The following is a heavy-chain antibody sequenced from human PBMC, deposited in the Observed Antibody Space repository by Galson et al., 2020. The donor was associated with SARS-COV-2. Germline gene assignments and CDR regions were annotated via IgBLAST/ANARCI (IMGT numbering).Heavy chain of an antibody. CDR2: ISTSSSYP. D-gene: IGHD5-18*01. CDR3: ARDEGIRGYNYGRLYYGMDV. CDR1: GFPFTTYS. Sequence: NSGGSLRLSCAASGFPFTTYSMNWVRLAPGKGLEWVSSISTSSSYPYYVDSVKGRFSISRDNPRNSLYLQMNSLRAEDTAVYYCARDEGIRGYNYGRLYYGMDVWGQGTTVTVSS. J-gene: IGHJ6*02. V-gene: IGHV3-21*01.